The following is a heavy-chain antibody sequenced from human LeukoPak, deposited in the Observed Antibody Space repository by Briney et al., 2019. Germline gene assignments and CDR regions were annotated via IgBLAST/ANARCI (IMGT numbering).Heavy chain of an antibody. D-gene: IGHD3-10*01. J-gene: IGHJ5*02. CDR1: GDSISSETYH. Sequence: SETLSLTCTVSGDSISSETYHWGRIRQPPGKGLQWIGSIFYAGSTYYNPSLRSRVSISVDTSKDQFSLKLFPVTAGDTAVYYCARSGWPMGGFDPWGQGILVTVSS. V-gene: IGHV4-39*01. CDR2: IFYAGST. CDR3: ARSGWPMGGFDP.